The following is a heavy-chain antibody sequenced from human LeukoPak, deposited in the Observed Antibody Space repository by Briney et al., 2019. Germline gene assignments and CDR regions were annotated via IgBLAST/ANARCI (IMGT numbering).Heavy chain of an antibody. D-gene: IGHD3-10*01. CDR1: GGTFSSYA. CDR3: ARDGYGSGTYFDY. Sequence: SVTVSCKASGGTFSSYAISWVRQAPGQGLEWMGGIIPIFGTANYAQKFRGRVTITADESTSTAYMGLSSLRSEDTAVYYCARDGYGSGTYFDYWGQGTLVTVSS. J-gene: IGHJ4*02. CDR2: IIPIFGTA. V-gene: IGHV1-69*01.